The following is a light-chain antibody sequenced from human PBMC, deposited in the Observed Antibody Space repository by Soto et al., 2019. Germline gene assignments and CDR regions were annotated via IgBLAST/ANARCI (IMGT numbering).Light chain of an antibody. J-gene: IGKJ1*01. CDR3: QHYGSSPT. Sequence: EIVLAQSPGTLSLSPGERAALSCRASQSVSSNYLAWYQQKPGQAPRLLIYDVFSRAPGIPDRFSGSGSGTDSALTISRLEPEDFGVYYCQHYGSSPTFGQGTKVEIK. V-gene: IGKV3-20*01. CDR2: DVF. CDR1: QSVSSNY.